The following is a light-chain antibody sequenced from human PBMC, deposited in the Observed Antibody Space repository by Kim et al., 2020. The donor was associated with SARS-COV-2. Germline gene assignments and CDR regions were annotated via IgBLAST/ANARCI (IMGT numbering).Light chain of an antibody. Sequence: DIQMTQSPSSLSASVGDRVTITCRATQYISNYLLWFQQKPGKAPKSLIYEASNLQSGVPSKFSGSGSGTVFTLTISSLQPEDFATYYCQQYKYFPYTFGQGTKLEIK. CDR1: QYISNY. CDR3: QQYKYFPYT. V-gene: IGKV1-16*02. J-gene: IGKJ2*01. CDR2: EAS.